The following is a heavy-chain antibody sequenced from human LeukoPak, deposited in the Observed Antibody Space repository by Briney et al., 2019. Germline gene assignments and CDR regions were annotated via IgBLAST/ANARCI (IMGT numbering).Heavy chain of an antibody. J-gene: IGHJ4*02. CDR3: ARSLGVVFMLDY. D-gene: IGHD3-3*01. Sequence: PSETLSLTCAVSGLSIRDFYYWGWIRQTPGKGLEWIVSIYHGGTTHYNSSLKSRVSISVDTSKNQFSLSLSSVTAADTAVYYCARSLGVVFMLDYWGLGTLVTVSS. CDR2: IYHGGTT. V-gene: IGHV4-38-2*01. CDR1: GLSIRDFYY.